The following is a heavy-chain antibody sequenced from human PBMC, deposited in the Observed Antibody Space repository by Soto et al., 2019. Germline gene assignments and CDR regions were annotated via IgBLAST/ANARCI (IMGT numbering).Heavy chain of an antibody. CDR1: GFTFSSYA. CDR2: ISGSGGST. Sequence: PGGSLRLSCAASGFTFSSYAMSWVRQAPGKGLEWVSAISGSGGSTYYADSVKGRFTISRDNSKNTLYLQMNSLRAEDTAVYYCAKDQQWLVEERVVFDIGGQGKMVTVS. D-gene: IGHD6-19*01. J-gene: IGHJ3*02. V-gene: IGHV3-23*01. CDR3: AKDQQWLVEERVVFDI.